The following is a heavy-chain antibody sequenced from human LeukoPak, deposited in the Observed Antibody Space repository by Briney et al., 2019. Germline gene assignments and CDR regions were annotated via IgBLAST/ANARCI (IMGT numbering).Heavy chain of an antibody. CDR2: IYPGDSDT. CDR3: ARARVAVSRYYFDY. J-gene: IGHJ4*02. V-gene: IGHV5-51*01. CDR1: GYTFTGYW. Sequence: GESLKISCKGSGYTFTGYWIGWVRQMLGKGLEWMGVIYPGDSDTRYSPSFQGQVTISADKSINTAYLQWSSLKASGTAMYYCARARVAVSRYYFDYWGQGTLVTVSS. D-gene: IGHD6-19*01.